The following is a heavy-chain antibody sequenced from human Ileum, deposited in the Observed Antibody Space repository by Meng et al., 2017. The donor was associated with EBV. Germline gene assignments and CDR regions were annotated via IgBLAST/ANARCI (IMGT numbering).Heavy chain of an antibody. CDR2: INAGNGNT. CDR3: ARKGCSSSSCYDY. J-gene: IGHJ4*02. Sequence: QFVQLGAEVKKPGALVKVSCKAFGYSFTTYAMHWVRQAHGQRLEWMGWINAGNGNTKYSEKFQSRVTITRDTAASTAYMELSSLRSEDTAVYYCARKGCSSSSCYDYWGQGTLVTVSS. D-gene: IGHD2-2*01. V-gene: IGHV1-3*01. CDR1: GYSFTTYA.